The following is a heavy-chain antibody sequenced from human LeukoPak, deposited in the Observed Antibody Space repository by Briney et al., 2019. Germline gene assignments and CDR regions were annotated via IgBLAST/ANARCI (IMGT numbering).Heavy chain of an antibody. CDR1: GFTFSSYG. J-gene: IGHJ6*02. V-gene: IGHV3-33*01. Sequence: GRSLRLSCAASGFTFSSYGMHWVRQAPGKGLEWVAVIWYDGSNKYYADSVKGRFTISRDNSKNTLYLQMNSLRAEDTAVYYCARDQYYYYGMDVWGQGTTVTVSS. CDR2: IWYDGSNK. CDR3: ARDQYYYYGMDV.